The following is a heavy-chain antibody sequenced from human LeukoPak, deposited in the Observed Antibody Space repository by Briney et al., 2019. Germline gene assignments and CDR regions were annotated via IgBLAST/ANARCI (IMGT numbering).Heavy chain of an antibody. CDR2: INNDGSST. V-gene: IGHV3-74*01. CDR3: ARGAITMIVPPKYYFDY. Sequence: HPGGSLRLSCAASGFTFDDYAMHWVRHAPGKGLVWVSRINNDGSSTVYADSVKGRFTISRDNAKNTVYLQMNSLRAEDTAVYYCARGAITMIVPPKYYFDYWGQGTLVTVSS. D-gene: IGHD3-22*01. J-gene: IGHJ4*02. CDR1: GFTFDDYA.